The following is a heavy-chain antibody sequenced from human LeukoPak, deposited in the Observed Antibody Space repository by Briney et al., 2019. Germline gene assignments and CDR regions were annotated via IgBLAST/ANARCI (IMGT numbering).Heavy chain of an antibody. CDR2: IYYSGST. J-gene: IGHJ6*03. Sequence: SETLSLTCTVSGGSISSYYWSWIRQPPGKGLEWIGYIYYSGSTNYNPSLKSRVTISVDTSKNQFSLKLGSVTAADTAVYYCARRSHHAVVPAAILSYYYYMDVWGKGATVTVSS. CDR3: ARRSHHAVVPAAILSYYYYMDV. CDR1: GGSISSYY. D-gene: IGHD2-2*02. V-gene: IGHV4-59*08.